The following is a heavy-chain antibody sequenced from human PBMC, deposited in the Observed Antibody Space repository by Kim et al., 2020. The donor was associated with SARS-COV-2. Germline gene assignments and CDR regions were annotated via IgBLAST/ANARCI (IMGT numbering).Heavy chain of an antibody. J-gene: IGHJ3*02. V-gene: IGHV3-23*01. CDR2: ISGSGGST. D-gene: IGHD1-1*01. CDR1: GFNFSSYA. Sequence: GGSLRLSCAASGFNFSSYAMSWVRQAPGKGLEWVSAISGSGGSTYYADSVKGRFTISRDNSKNTLYLQMNSLRAEDTAVYYCAKSSKGTWVRDAFDIWGQGTMVTVSS. CDR3: AKSSKGTWVRDAFDI.